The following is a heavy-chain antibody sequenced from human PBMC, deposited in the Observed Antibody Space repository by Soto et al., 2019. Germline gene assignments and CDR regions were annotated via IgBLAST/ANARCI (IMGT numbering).Heavy chain of an antibody. CDR2: ISSSSSYI. J-gene: IGHJ3*02. D-gene: IGHD2-15*01. CDR1: GFTFSSFS. V-gene: IGHV3-21*01. Sequence: GSLRLSCAASGFTFSSFSMNWVRQAPGKGLEWVSSISSSSSYIYYADSVKGRFTISRDNAKNSLYLQMNSLRAEDTAVYYCARDHGLSSYAFDIWGQGTMVTV. CDR3: ARDHGLSSYAFDI.